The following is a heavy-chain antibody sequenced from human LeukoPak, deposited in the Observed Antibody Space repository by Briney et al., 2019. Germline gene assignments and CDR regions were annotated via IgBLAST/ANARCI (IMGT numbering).Heavy chain of an antibody. CDR2: ISSSGSTI. D-gene: IGHD4-17*01. CDR1: GFTFSDYY. Sequence: GGSLRLSCAASGFTFSDYYMSWIRQAPGKGLEWVSYISSSGSTIYYADSVRGRFTISRDNAKNSLYLQMNSLRAEDTAVYYCARDYGDYVFRGYFDYWGQGTLVTVSS. V-gene: IGHV3-11*04. J-gene: IGHJ4*02. CDR3: ARDYGDYVFRGYFDY.